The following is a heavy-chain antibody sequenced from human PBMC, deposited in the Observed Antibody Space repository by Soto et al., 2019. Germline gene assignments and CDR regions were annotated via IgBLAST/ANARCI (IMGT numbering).Heavy chain of an antibody. CDR1: GFTVSSYA. D-gene: IGHD5-18*01. Sequence: PGGSLRLSCAASGFTVSSYAMSWVRQAPGKGLEWVSAISGSGGSTYYADSVKGRFTISRDNSKNTLYLQMNSLRAEDTAVYYCAKDIGGYSYGYSDYYYGMDVWGQGTTVTVSS. CDR2: ISGSGGST. CDR3: AKDIGGYSYGYSDYYYGMDV. V-gene: IGHV3-23*01. J-gene: IGHJ6*02.